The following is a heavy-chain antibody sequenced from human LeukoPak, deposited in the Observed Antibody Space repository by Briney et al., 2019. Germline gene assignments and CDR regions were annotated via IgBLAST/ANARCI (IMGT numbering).Heavy chain of an antibody. CDR2: ISYDGSNK. J-gene: IGHJ4*02. Sequence: GSLRLSCAASGFTFSSYAMHWVRQAPGKGLEWVAVISYDGSNKYYADSVKGRFTISRDNAKKLLFLQMNSLRAEDTAVYYCAREEGGRLGIDYYFDYWGQGTLVTVSS. CDR1: GFTFSSYA. CDR3: AREEGGRLGIDYYFDY. D-gene: IGHD7-27*01. V-gene: IGHV3-30*04.